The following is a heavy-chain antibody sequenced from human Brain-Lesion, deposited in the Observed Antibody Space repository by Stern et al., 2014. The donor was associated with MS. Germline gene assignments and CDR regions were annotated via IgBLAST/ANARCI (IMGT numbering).Heavy chain of an antibody. CDR2: SDHSGST. V-gene: IGHV4-4*02. Sequence: VQLVESGPGLVKPSGTLSLTCAVSGGSISSSNWGSWVRQSPGKGLEWIGESDHSGSTIYNPSLKSRVTVSVAKSKNRFSLNLRLVTAADTAVYFCARFPASRPHVFDSWGQGTLVTVSS. J-gene: IGHJ4*02. CDR1: GGSISSSNW. CDR3: ARFPASRPHVFDS. D-gene: IGHD6-13*01.